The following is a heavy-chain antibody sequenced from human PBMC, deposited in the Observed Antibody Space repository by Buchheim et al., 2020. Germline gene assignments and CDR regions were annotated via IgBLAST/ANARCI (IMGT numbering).Heavy chain of an antibody. CDR3: ARGYVPEAGRYYYYGMDV. J-gene: IGHJ6*02. CDR2: INVGSGNT. V-gene: IGHV1-3*01. CDR1: GYTFTSYA. D-gene: IGHD6-19*01. Sequence: QVQLVQSGAEVKKPGASVKVSCKPSGYTFTSYALQWVRQAPGHRLEWMGWINVGSGNTKYSQKFQGRVTITRDLSASTAYMELSSLRSEDTAVYYCARGYVPEAGRYYYYGMDVWGQGTT.